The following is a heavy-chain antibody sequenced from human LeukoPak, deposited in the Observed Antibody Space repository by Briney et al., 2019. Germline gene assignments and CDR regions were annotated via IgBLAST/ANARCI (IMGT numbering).Heavy chain of an antibody. D-gene: IGHD6-13*01. CDR2: IHYSGRT. J-gene: IGHJ3*02. CDR1: GGSISSSSYY. V-gene: IGHV4-61*01. CDR3: VRDSGYSSSWYLIDDDFDI. Sequence: SETLSLTCTVSGGSISSSSYYWSWVRQFPGRRLEWIGYIHYSGRTNYNPSLKSRITLSLETSSNQISLELKSVTSADTALYYCVRDSGYSSSWYLIDDDFDIWGQGTMVIVSA.